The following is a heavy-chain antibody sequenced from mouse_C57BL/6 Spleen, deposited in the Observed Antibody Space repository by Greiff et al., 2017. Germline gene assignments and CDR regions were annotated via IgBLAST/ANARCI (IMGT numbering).Heavy chain of an antibody. CDR3: TTPGGYYFAY. CDR2: IHPENGDT. CDR1: GFNIKDDY. Sequence: VQLQQSGAELVRPGASVKLSCTASGFNIKDDYMHWVKQRPEQGLEWIGWIHPENGDTEYASKFQGKATITADTSSNTAYLQLSSLTSEDTAVYYCTTPGGYYFAYWGQGTLVTVSA. J-gene: IGHJ3*01. D-gene: IGHD2-3*01. V-gene: IGHV14-4*01.